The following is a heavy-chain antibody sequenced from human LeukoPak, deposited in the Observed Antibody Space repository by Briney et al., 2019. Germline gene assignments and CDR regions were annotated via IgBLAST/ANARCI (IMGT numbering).Heavy chain of an antibody. D-gene: IGHD2-2*02. V-gene: IGHV3-30*03. Sequence: GGSLRLSCAASGFTFSSYWMSWVRQAPGKGLEWVAVISYDGSNKYYADSVKGRFTISRDNSKNALYLQMNSLRAEDTAVYYCARDYCSRTSCYTNSFDQWGQGTLVTVSS. CDR2: ISYDGSNK. CDR1: GFTFSSYW. J-gene: IGHJ4*02. CDR3: ARDYCSRTSCYTNSFDQ.